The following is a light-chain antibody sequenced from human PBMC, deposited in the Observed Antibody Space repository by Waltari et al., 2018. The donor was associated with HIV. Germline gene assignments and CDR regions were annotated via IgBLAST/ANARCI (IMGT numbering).Light chain of an antibody. CDR3: QHYGSSLT. Sequence: EIVLTQSPGTLSLSPGERATLSCRASQSISSLAWYQQQPGQAPRLLIHGASSRASGIPDRCSGSGFGPDFTLTISRRYPEDFAVYYCQHYGSSLTFGQGTRLEIK. J-gene: IGKJ5*01. V-gene: IGKV3-20*01. CDR2: GAS. CDR1: QSISS.